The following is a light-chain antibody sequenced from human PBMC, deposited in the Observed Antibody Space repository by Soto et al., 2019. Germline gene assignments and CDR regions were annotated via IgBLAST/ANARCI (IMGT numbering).Light chain of an antibody. CDR2: HTS. CDR1: QSVGGSF. Sequence: ETVLTQSPGTLSLSPGERATLSCRASQSVGGSFLAWYQQRPGQAPRLLIYHTSYRATGIPDRFSGSGSGTDFTLTISRLEPEDSAVYYCQQYGSSPPITFGQGTRLEIK. V-gene: IGKV3-20*01. CDR3: QQYGSSPPIT. J-gene: IGKJ5*01.